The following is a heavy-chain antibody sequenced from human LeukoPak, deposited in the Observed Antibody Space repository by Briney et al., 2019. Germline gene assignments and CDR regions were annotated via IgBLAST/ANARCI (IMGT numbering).Heavy chain of an antibody. D-gene: IGHD2-21*02. CDR2: IYYSGST. CDR1: GGSISSSSYY. J-gene: IGHJ5*02. Sequence: SSETLSLTCTVSGGSISSSSYYWGWIRQPPGQGLEWIGSIYYSGSTYYNPSLKSRVTISVDTSKNQFSLKLSSVTAADTAVYYCARKIVVVTATSVFDPWGQGTLVTVSS. V-gene: IGHV4-39*01. CDR3: ARKIVVVTATSVFDP.